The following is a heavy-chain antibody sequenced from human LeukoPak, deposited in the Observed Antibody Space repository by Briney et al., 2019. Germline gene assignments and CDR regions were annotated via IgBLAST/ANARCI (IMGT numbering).Heavy chain of an antibody. CDR2: IYYSGST. CDR1: GGSISSYY. J-gene: IGHJ6*02. CDR3: ARVGVHYDILTGYQMGMDV. Sequence: SETLSLTCTVSGGSISSYYWSWIRQPPGEALEWIGYIYYSGSTNYNPSLKSRVTISVDTSKNQFSLKLSSVTAADTAVYYCARVGVHYDILTGYQMGMDVWGQGTTVTVSS. V-gene: IGHV4-59*01. D-gene: IGHD3-9*01.